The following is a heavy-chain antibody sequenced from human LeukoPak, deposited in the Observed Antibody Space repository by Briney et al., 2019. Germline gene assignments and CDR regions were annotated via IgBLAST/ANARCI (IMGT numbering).Heavy chain of an antibody. CDR2: INPNSGGT. V-gene: IGHV1-2*02. J-gene: IGHJ4*02. Sequence: GASVKVSCKASGYTFTSYYMHWVRQAPGQGLEWMGWINPNSGGTNYAQKFQGRVTMTRDTSINTAYMELSRLRSDDTAVYYCARGGGYSYGYVDYWGQGTLVTVSS. CDR1: GYTFTSYY. CDR3: ARGGGYSYGYVDY. D-gene: IGHD5-18*01.